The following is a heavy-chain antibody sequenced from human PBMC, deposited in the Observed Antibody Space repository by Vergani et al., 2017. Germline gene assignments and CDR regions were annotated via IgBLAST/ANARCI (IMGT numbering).Heavy chain of an antibody. CDR2: VSGSSATP. Sequence: EVQLLESGGGLVQPGGSLRLSCEASGFSFPGYAMSWVRQAPGKGLEWVSSVSGSSATPYYADSVKGRFIISRDNSKNTLHLQMNSLRADDTAVYYCAKSWWLIYYFDYWGQGTLVTVSS. CDR3: AKSWWLIYYFDY. J-gene: IGHJ4*02. V-gene: IGHV3-23*01. CDR1: GFSFPGYA. D-gene: IGHD3-3*01.